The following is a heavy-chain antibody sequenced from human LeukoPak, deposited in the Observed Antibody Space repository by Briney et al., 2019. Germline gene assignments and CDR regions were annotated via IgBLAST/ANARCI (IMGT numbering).Heavy chain of an antibody. D-gene: IGHD5-12*01. CDR2: IYPGDSDT. CDR3: ATRSGYDFTVSYFDY. CDR1: GYRFSAYW. V-gene: IGHV5-51*01. J-gene: IGHJ4*02. Sequence: GESLKISCKGSGYRFSAYWIGWVRQMPGKGLEWMGIIYPGDSDTRYSPSFQGQVTISADKSISTAYLQWSSLKASDTAMYYCATRSGYDFTVSYFDYWGQGTLVTVSS.